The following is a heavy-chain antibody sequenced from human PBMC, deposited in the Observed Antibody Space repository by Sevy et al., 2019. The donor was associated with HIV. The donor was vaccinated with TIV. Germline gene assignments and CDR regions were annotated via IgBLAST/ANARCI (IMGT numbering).Heavy chain of an antibody. Sequence: GGSLRLSCAASGFTFSDYAMHWVRQAPGKGLEWVAVISYDGRNNKYNADSVKGRFTISRDNSKNPLYLQMNSLRAEDTAIYYCARDRGELLSSAFDYWGQGTLVTVSS. J-gene: IGHJ4*02. CDR1: GFTFSDYA. D-gene: IGHD1-26*01. CDR3: ARDRGELLSSAFDY. V-gene: IGHV3-30*04. CDR2: ISYDGRNNK.